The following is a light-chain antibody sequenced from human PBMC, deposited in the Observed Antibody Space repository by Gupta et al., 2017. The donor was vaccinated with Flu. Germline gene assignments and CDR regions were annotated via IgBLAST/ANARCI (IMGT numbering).Light chain of an antibody. CDR2: GAS. J-gene: IGKJ2*01. CDR1: QSVNNNL. Sequence: EIVLTPSPGTLSLSPGERATLSCRASQSVNNNLLTWYQQKPGQAPRLLIYGASSRATVIPDRFSGSGSGTDFTLTISRLEPEDFAVYYCQQYGISGYTFGQGTKLEIK. CDR3: QQYGISGYT. V-gene: IGKV3-20*01.